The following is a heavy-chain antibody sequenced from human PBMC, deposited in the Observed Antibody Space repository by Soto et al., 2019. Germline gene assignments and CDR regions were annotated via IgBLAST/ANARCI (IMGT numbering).Heavy chain of an antibody. J-gene: IGHJ6*02. V-gene: IGHV3-23*01. CDR1: GFTFSSYA. Sequence: GGSLRLSCAASGFTFSSYAMSWVRQAPGKGLEWVSAISGSGGSTDYADSVKGRFTISRDNSKNTRYLQMNSLRAEDMAVYYCAKDGVWLEVYYGMDVWGQGTTVTVSS. CDR3: AKDGVWLEVYYGMDV. CDR2: ISGSGGST. D-gene: IGHD6-19*01.